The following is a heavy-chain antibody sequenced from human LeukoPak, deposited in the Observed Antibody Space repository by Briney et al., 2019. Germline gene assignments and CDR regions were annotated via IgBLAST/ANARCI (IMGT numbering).Heavy chain of an antibody. CDR1: GGTFSSYA. CDR2: IIPILGIA. J-gene: IGHJ6*02. D-gene: IGHD3-9*01. Sequence: ASVKVSCKASGGTFSSYAISWVRQAPGQGLEWMGRIIPILGIANYAQKFQGRVTITADKSTSTAYMELSSLRSEDTAVYYCARDESYYDIFCMDVWGQGTTVTVSS. CDR3: ARDESYYDIFCMDV. V-gene: IGHV1-69*04.